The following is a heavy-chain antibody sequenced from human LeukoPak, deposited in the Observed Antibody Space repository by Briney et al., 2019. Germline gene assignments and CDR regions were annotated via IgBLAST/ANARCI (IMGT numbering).Heavy chain of an antibody. V-gene: IGHV3-7*04. J-gene: IGHJ4*02. Sequence: PGGSLRLACAAYGFTFSAYWMGWVRQAPGRGREWLGNIIQDGSDNYYLDSVKGRFSIASDNAKNSLHLQINSLRAEDTAVYSCARVGRWGTQFGTTDSSLDYWGKETLVTVSS. CDR1: GFTFSAYW. D-gene: IGHD2/OR15-2a*01. CDR2: IIQDGSDN. CDR3: ARVGRWGTQFGTTDSSLDY.